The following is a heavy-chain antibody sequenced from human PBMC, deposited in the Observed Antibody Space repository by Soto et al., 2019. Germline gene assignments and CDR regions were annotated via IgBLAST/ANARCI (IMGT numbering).Heavy chain of an antibody. CDR3: ARDSADYGDYGCADY. J-gene: IGHJ4*02. CDR1: GGTFSSYA. CDR2: IIPIFGTA. D-gene: IGHD4-17*01. V-gene: IGHV1-69*13. Sequence: SVKVSCKASGGTFSSYAISWVRQAPGQGLEWMGGIIPIFGTANYAQKFQGRVTITADESTSTAYMELSSLRSEDTAVYYCARDSADYGDYGCADYWGQGTLVTVSS.